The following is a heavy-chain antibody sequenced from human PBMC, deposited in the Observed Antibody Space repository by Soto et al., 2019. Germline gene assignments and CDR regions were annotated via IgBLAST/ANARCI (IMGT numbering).Heavy chain of an antibody. CDR3: ARGSDCSSTSCYRYDAFDI. Sequence: GGSLRLSCAASGFTFSSYSMNWVRQAPGKGLEWVSYISSSSSTIYYADSVKGRFTISRDNAKNSLYLQMNSLRAEDTAVYYCARGSDCSSTSCYRYDAFDIWGQGTMVTVSS. CDR1: GFTFSSYS. D-gene: IGHD2-2*01. J-gene: IGHJ3*02. CDR2: ISSSSSTI. V-gene: IGHV3-48*01.